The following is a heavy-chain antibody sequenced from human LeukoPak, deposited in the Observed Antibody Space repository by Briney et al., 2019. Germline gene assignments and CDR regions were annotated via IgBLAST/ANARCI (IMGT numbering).Heavy chain of an antibody. V-gene: IGHV1-2*02. CDR1: GYTFTGYY. J-gene: IGHJ4*02. CDR2: VNPNSGGT. CDR3: ARVFYSGYCDY. Sequence: GASVKVSSEASGYTFTGYYMHWVRQAPGQGLEWMGWVNPNSGGTNYAQKFQGRVTMTRDTSISTAYMELSRLRSDDTAVYYCARVFYSGYCDYWGQGTLVTVSS. D-gene: IGHD1-26*01.